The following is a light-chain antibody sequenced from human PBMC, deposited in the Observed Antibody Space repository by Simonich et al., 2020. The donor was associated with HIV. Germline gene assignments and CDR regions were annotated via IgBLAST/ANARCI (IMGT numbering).Light chain of an antibody. CDR3: QQYGSSPFT. Sequence: EIVLTQSPATLSLSPGERAALSCRASQSVGSNLAWYQQKLGQAPRLLIYGASSRATGIPDRFSGSGSGTDFTLTISRLEPEDFAVYYCQQYGSSPFTFGPGTKVDIK. V-gene: IGKV3-20*01. CDR2: GAS. J-gene: IGKJ3*01. CDR1: QSVGSN.